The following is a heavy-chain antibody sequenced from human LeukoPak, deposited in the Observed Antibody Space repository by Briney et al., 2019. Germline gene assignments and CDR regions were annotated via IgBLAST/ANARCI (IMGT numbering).Heavy chain of an antibody. CDR1: GFTFSSYE. J-gene: IGHJ5*01. Sequence: GGSLRLSCAASGFTFSSYEMNWVRQAPGKRLEWVSYISGSGSTIYSADSVKGRFTISRDNAKNSLYLQMNSLRAEDTAVYYCASLLIAVASTRAFGSWGQGTLVTVSS. D-gene: IGHD6-19*01. CDR2: ISGSGSTI. CDR3: ASLLIAVASTRAFGS. V-gene: IGHV3-48*03.